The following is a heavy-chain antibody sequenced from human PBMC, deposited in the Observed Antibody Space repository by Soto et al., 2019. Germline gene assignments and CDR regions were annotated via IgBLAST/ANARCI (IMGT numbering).Heavy chain of an antibody. CDR2: ISPMFGAA. CDR3: ARDFQVHTPAFVY. Sequence: QVQLVQSGAEMKKPGSSVKVSCQSSGGTFNTYAMNWVRQAPGQGPEWMGDISPMFGAANYAPKFQRRVTITADESTGTSYMQLSSLTSEDTALYFCARDFQVHTPAFVYWGQGTLVTVSS. J-gene: IGHJ4*02. CDR1: GGTFNTYA. V-gene: IGHV1-69*19. D-gene: IGHD3-10*01.